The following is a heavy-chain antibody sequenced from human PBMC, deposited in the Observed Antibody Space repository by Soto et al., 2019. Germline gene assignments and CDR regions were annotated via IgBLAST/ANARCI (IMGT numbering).Heavy chain of an antibody. CDR3: ARAYYYDSSAPPHFDY. J-gene: IGHJ4*02. V-gene: IGHV1-18*01. D-gene: IGHD3-22*01. Sequence: GASVKVSCKASGYTFTSYGITWVRQAPGQGLEWMGWISTHYGNTIYAQKLQGRVTMTTDTSASTAYIELRSLISDDTAVYYCARAYYYDSSAPPHFDYWGQGTLVTVSS. CDR1: GYTFTSYG. CDR2: ISTHYGNT.